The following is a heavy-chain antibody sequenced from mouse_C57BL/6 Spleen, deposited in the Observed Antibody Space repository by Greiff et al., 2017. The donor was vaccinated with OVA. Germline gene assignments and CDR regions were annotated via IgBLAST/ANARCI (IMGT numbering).Heavy chain of an antibody. CDR3: ARSANYYGSSCDYFDY. D-gene: IGHD1-1*01. V-gene: IGHV1-82*01. CDR1: GYAFSSSW. J-gene: IGHJ2*01. CDR2: IYPGDGDT. Sequence: QVQLQQSGPELVKPGASVKISCKASGYAFSSSWMNWVKQRPGKGLEWIGRIYPGDGDTNYNGKFKGKATLTADKSSSTAYMQLSSLTSEDSAVYFCARSANYYGSSCDYFDYWGQGTTLTVSS.